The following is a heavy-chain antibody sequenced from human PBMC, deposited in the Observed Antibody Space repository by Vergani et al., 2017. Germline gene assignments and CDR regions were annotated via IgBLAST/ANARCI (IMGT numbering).Heavy chain of an antibody. CDR1: GFIFSDYD. J-gene: IGHJ5*02. Sequence: QVQLVASGGGLVRPGGSLSLPCAASGFIFSDYDVTWIRQTQGKGLEWLAHISDGGETKMYAESLKGRFTVSRDNTKNLLILQMKTLKVDDTATYYCGRKQSPASLMDKPIDIWGQGTLVTVSS. CDR2: ISDGGETK. V-gene: IGHV3-11*01. D-gene: IGHD1/OR15-1a*01. CDR3: GRKQSPASLMDKPIDI.